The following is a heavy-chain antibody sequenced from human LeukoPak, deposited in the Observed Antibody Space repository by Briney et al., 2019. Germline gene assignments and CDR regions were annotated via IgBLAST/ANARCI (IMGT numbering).Heavy chain of an antibody. V-gene: IGHV1-2*02. Sequence: AAPKASCKASGYTFIDYYLHWVRQAPGQGLEFLGWINPDSGVTNYPQKFQGRVTLTRDTSISTAYIELSSLRSDDRAVYCCVTFEATNFDYWGQGTLVTVSS. CDR2: INPDSGVT. CDR3: VTFEATNFDY. D-gene: IGHD1-26*01. CDR1: GYTFIDYY. J-gene: IGHJ4*02.